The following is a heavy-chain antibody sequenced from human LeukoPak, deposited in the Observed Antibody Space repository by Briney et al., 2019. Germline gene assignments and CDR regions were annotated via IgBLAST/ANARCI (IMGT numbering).Heavy chain of an antibody. V-gene: IGHV1-18*01. D-gene: IGHD1-26*01. Sequence: VASVKVSCKASGYTFTNYGISWVRQAPGQGLEWMGWISAYNGNTDYAQKLQGRVTTTTDTSTSTAYMELRSLRSDDTAVYYCARSGGIVGATADRPTPYYYGMDVWGQGTTVTVSS. CDR3: ARSGGIVGATADRPTPYYYGMDV. CDR1: GYTFTNYG. J-gene: IGHJ6*02. CDR2: ISAYNGNT.